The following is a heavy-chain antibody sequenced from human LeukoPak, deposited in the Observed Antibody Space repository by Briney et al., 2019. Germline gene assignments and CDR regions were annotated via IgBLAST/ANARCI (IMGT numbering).Heavy chain of an antibody. CDR3: ARSVGPATPLDYYYYMDV. V-gene: IGHV4-39*01. CDR1: GDSISSSIYY. J-gene: IGHJ6*03. Sequence: SETLSLTCTVSGDSISSSIYYWGWIRQPPGKGLEWIGSVYYSGSTYYNPSLKSRVTISIDSSKNQFSLKLSSVTAADTAVYYCARSVGPATPLDYYYYMDVWGKGTTVTVSS. CDR2: VYYSGST. D-gene: IGHD2-2*01.